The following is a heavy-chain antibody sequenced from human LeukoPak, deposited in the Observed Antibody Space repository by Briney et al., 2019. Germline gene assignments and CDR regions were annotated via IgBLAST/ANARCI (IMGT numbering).Heavy chain of an antibody. CDR1: SGSINSGDYY. CDR3: ARSPHIWFAERGWFDP. J-gene: IGHJ5*02. CDR2: IYYSGST. D-gene: IGHD3-10*01. Sequence: SETLSITCTVSSGSINSGDYYWVWIRRTPGKGLEWVGSIYYSGSTSYNPSLKSRVTMTVDTSKSQFSLKLSSVTAADTAVYFCARSPHIWFAERGWFDPWGQGTLVTVSP. V-gene: IGHV4-39*07.